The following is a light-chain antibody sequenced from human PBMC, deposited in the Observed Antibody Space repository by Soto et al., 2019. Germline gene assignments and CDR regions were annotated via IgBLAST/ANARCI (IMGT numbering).Light chain of an antibody. V-gene: IGLV2-14*03. CDR2: DVT. CDR3: SSYTTTSTVV. Sequence: QLVLTQPASVSGSPGQSITISCTGTSSDVGGYNYVSWYQHHPGKAPKLMIYDVTNRPSGVSNRFSGSKSGNTASLTISGVQSEDEASYYCSSYTTTSTVVFGGGTKVTVL. J-gene: IGLJ2*01. CDR1: SSDVGGYNY.